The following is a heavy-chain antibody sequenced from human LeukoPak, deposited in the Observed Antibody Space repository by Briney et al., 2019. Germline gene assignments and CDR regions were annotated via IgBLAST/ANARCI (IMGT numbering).Heavy chain of an antibody. CDR2: IYYSGST. V-gene: IGHV4-31*03. Sequence: SQTPSLTCTVSGGSISSGGYYWSWIRQHPGKGLEWIGYIYYSGSTYYNPSLKSRVTISVDTSKNQYSLKLSSVTAADTAVYYCARTGTRNNWFDPWGQGTLVTVSS. CDR1: GGSISSGGYY. CDR3: ARTGTRNNWFDP. J-gene: IGHJ5*02. D-gene: IGHD1-7*01.